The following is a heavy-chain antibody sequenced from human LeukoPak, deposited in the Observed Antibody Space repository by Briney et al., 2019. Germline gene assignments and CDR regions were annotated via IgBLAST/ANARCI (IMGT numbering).Heavy chain of an antibody. CDR3: ARVGDQNAFDI. CDR1: GGSLSSYY. D-gene: IGHD2-21*02. CDR2: IYYSGST. J-gene: IGHJ3*02. V-gene: IGHV4-59*01. Sequence: SETLSLTCTVSGGSLSSYYWSWIRQPPGKGLEWIGYIYYSGSTNYNPSLKSRVTISVDTSKNQFSLKLSSVTAADTAVYYCARVGDQNAFDIWGQGTMVTVSS.